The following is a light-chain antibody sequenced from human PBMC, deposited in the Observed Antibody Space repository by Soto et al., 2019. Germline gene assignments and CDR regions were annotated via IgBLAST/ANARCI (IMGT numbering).Light chain of an antibody. Sequence: EIVLTQSPATLSLSPGERATLSCRTSQGVGNYLAWYQQKPGQAPRLLIYDTSNRAAGIPARFSGGGSETDFTLTISSLEPEDFATYYCQQRRNWPMYTFGPGTKLEIK. CDR1: QGVGNY. CDR2: DTS. CDR3: QQRRNWPMYT. V-gene: IGKV3-11*01. J-gene: IGKJ2*01.